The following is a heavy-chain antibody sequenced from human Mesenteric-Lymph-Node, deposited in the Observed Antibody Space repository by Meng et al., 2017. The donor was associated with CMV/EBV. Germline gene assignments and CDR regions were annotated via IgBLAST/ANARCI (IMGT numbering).Heavy chain of an antibody. CDR2: ISSTSSYK. V-gene: IGHV3-21*01. CDR3: ARDVRVLESHFYYYYYGMDV. J-gene: IGHJ6*02. D-gene: IGHD3-3*01. Sequence: GGSLRLSCAASGFSLSSYSMNWVRQAPGKGLEWVSSISSTSSYKYYADSVKGRFTISRDNAKNSLYLQMNSLRAEDTAVYYCARDVRVLESHFYYYYYGMDVWGQGTTVTVSS. CDR1: GFSLSSYS.